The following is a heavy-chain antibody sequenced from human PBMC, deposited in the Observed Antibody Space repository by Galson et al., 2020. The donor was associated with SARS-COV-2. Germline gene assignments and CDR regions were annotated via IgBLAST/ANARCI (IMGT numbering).Heavy chain of an antibody. J-gene: IGHJ5*02. CDR2: IYYSGST. V-gene: IGHV4-59*01. CDR3: ARVTRRWELA. D-gene: IGHD1-26*01. Sequence: SETLSLTCTVSGGSISSYYWSWIRQPPGKGLEWIGYIYYSGSTNYNPSLKSRVTISVDTSKNQFSLKLSSVTAADTAVYYCARVTRRWELAWGQGTLVTVSS. CDR1: GGSISSYY.